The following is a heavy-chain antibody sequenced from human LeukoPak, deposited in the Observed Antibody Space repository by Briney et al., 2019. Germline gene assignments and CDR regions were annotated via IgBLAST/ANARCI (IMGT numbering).Heavy chain of an antibody. V-gene: IGHV1-69*13. Sequence: ASVKVSCKASGGTFSSYAISWVRQAPGQGLEWMGGIIPIFGTANYAQKFQGRVTITADESTSTAYMELSSLRSEDTAVYYCAREGGSHSVYFDYWGQGTLVTVSS. CDR1: GGTFSSYA. J-gene: IGHJ4*02. D-gene: IGHD1-26*01. CDR2: IIPIFGTA. CDR3: AREGGSHSVYFDY.